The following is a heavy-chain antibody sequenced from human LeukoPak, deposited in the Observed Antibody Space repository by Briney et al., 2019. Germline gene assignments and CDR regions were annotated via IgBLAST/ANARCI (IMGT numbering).Heavy chain of an antibody. CDR1: GFTFSSYW. CDR3: ARDLTYYDFWSGYDNYFDY. J-gene: IGHJ4*02. Sequence: GGSLRHSCAASGFTFSSYWMSWVRQAPGKGLEWVANIKQDGSEKYYVDSVKGRFTISRDNAKNSLYLQMNSLRAEDTAVYYCARDLTYYDFWSGYDNYFDYWGQGTLVTVSS. V-gene: IGHV3-7*01. D-gene: IGHD3-3*01. CDR2: IKQDGSEK.